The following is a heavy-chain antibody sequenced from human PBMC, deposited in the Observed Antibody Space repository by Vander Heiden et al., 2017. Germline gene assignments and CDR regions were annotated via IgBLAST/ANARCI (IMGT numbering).Heavy chain of an antibody. CDR2: ISHSGST. J-gene: IGHJ4*02. V-gene: IGHV4-34*01. CDR1: GGSFSGYY. D-gene: IGHD1-26*01. Sequence: QVQLQQWGAGLLKPSETLSLTCAVYGGSFSGYYWSWIRQPPGKGLEWIGEISHSGSTNYNPSLKSRVTISVDTSKNQFSLKLSSVTAADTAVYYCARGVGASIQTDLDYWGQGTLVTVSS. CDR3: ARGVGASIQTDLDY.